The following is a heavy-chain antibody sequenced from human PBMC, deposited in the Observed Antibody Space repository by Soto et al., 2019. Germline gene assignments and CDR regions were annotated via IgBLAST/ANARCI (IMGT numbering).Heavy chain of an antibody. V-gene: IGHV4-4*07. J-gene: IGHJ6*02. CDR3: ARDREAGYNFYYGMDV. D-gene: IGHD6-19*01. CDR1: GADINTYS. CDR2: IYTSASI. Sequence: SETLSLTCSVSGADINTYSWTWIRQPAGKGLEWIGRIYTSASINYNPSLRGRVTLSVDTSTNQVSLKLASVTAADTAVYYCARDREAGYNFYYGMDVWRQGTTVTVSS.